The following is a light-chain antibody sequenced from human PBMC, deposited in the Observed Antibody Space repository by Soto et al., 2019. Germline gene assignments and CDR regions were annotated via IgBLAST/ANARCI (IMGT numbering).Light chain of an antibody. CDR1: QSVRSN. V-gene: IGKV3-15*01. J-gene: IGKJ1*01. CDR3: QQYHVWPKWT. CDR2: GAF. Sequence: IVMTQSAVTLSVSPGERATLSCRASQSVRSNLAWYQQKPGQAPNLLIYGAFTRATGIPARFSGTGSGTEFTLTISSLQSEDSAVYFCQQYHVWPKWTFGPGTKV.